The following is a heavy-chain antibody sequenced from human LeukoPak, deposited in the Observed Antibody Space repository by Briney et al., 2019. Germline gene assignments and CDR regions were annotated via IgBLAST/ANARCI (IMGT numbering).Heavy chain of an antibody. V-gene: IGHV5-51*01. D-gene: IGHD6-6*01. CDR3: ARRVAARISPYYYMDV. J-gene: IGHJ6*03. CDR2: IYPGDSDT. CDR1: GYTFTSYW. Sequence: GESLKISCKGSGYTFTSYWIGWVRQMPGKGLEWMGIIYPGDSDTRYSPSFQGQVTISADKSISTAYLQWSSLKASDTAMYYCARRVAARISPYYYMDVWGKGTTVTVSS.